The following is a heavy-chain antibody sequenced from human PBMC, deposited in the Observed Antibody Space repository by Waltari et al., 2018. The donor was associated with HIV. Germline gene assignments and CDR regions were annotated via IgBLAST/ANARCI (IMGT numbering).Heavy chain of an antibody. CDR2: VYPNTGDT. CDR3: VRQMTFYDAFDI. J-gene: IGHJ3*02. CDR1: GSTFPAYY. V-gene: IGHV1-2*02. Sequence: QVQLLQSGAEVKKAGASVKVSCTASGSTFPAYYIHWVRQAPGQGLAWMGWVYPNTGDTNYAQKFQGRVTMARDASIRTVSMELSRLRSDDTAVYYCVRQMTFYDAFDIWGQGTLVTVSA.